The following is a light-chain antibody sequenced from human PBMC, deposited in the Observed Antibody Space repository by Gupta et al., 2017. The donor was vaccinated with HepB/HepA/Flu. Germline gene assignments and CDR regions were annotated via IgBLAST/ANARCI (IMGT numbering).Light chain of an antibody. Sequence: EIVLTQSPATLSLSPGERATLSCRASESVGNYLAWYQQKPGQAPRLLIHDISYRATGVPARFRGSGSLRDFTLTISSLEPEDFAVYYCQQRSDWPRTFGQGTRVEIQ. CDR2: DIS. J-gene: IGKJ1*01. CDR1: ESVGNY. V-gene: IGKV3-11*02. CDR3: QQRSDWPRT.